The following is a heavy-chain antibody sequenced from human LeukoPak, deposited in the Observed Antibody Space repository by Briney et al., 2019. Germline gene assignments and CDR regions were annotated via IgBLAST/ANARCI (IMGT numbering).Heavy chain of an antibody. V-gene: IGHV1-2*06. Sequence: ASVKVSCKASGYTFTDSYIHWVRQAPGQGLEWMGRINPNSGDPNYPQDFQGRVTMTRDTSISTAYMEMSSLTSDDTAVYYCARRGSYYYYYMDVWGKGTTVTVSS. CDR1: GYTFTDSY. J-gene: IGHJ6*03. CDR2: INPNSGDP. CDR3: ARRGSYYYYYMDV. D-gene: IGHD2-15*01.